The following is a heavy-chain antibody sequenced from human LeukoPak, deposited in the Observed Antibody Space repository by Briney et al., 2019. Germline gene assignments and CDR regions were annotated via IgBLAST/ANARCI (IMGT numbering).Heavy chain of an antibody. Sequence: PGGSLRLSCAASGFTFDDYGMCWVRQAPGKGLEWVSGINWNGGSTGYADSVKGRFTISRDNAKNSLYLQMNSLRVEDTALYYCARGIRFLEWLSGFDYWGQGTLVTVSS. CDR1: GFTFDDYG. CDR3: ARGIRFLEWLSGFDY. V-gene: IGHV3-20*04. J-gene: IGHJ4*02. D-gene: IGHD3-3*01. CDR2: INWNGGST.